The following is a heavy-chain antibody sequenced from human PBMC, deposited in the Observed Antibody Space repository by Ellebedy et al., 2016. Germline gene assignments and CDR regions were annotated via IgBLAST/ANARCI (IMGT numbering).Heavy chain of an antibody. J-gene: IGHJ4*02. Sequence: ASVKVSCKASGDTFSSYSISWVRQAPGQGLEWVGGIIPIFKTTNYAQKFQNRVTISADESMTTAYMELSSLRSEDTAVYYCARDPQNPWSAHDRFAYWGQGTLVTVSS. D-gene: IGHD1-14*01. CDR2: IIPIFKTT. CDR1: GDTFSSYS. CDR3: ARDPQNPWSAHDRFAY. V-gene: IGHV1-69*13.